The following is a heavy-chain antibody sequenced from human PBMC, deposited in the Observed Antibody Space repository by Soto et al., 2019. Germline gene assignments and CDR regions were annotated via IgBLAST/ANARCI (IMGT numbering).Heavy chain of an antibody. CDR1: GFTFSSYA. Sequence: QPGGSLRLSCSASGFTFSSYAMHWVRQAPGKGLEYVSAISSNGGSTYYADSVKGRFTISRDNSKNTLYLQMSSLRAEDTAVYYCVNDRQLVPIISPEYFQHWGQGTLVTVSS. D-gene: IGHD6-6*01. V-gene: IGHV3-64D*08. CDR3: VNDRQLVPIISPEYFQH. CDR2: ISSNGGST. J-gene: IGHJ1*01.